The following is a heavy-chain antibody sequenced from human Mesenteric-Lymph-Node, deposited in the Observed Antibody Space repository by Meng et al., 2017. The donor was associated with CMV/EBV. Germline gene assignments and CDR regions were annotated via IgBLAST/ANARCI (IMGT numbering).Heavy chain of an antibody. Sequence: SETLSLTCTVSGGSISNNYWSWIRQPPGKGLEWIGYIYYSGSTHYNPSLKSRVTISVDTSKHKFSLKLSSVTAADTAVYYCATARDSYSPPGGYYGMDVWGQGTTVTVSS. J-gene: IGHJ6*02. CDR1: GGSISNNY. V-gene: IGHV4-59*01. CDR3: ATARDSYSPPGGYYGMDV. CDR2: IYYSGST. D-gene: IGHD2-21*02.